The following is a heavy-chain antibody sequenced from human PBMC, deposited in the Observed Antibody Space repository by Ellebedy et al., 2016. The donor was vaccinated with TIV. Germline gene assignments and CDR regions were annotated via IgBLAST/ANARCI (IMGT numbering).Heavy chain of an antibody. CDR3: TTELSGSYSTFDY. CDR1: GGTFSSYA. V-gene: IGHV1-69*13. D-gene: IGHD1-26*01. CDR2: IIPIFGTA. Sequence: SVKVSCXASGGTFSSYAISWVRQAPGQGLEWMGGIIPIFGTANYAQKFQGRVTITADESTSTAYMELSSLRSEDTAVYYCTTELSGSYSTFDYWGQGTLVTVSS. J-gene: IGHJ4*02.